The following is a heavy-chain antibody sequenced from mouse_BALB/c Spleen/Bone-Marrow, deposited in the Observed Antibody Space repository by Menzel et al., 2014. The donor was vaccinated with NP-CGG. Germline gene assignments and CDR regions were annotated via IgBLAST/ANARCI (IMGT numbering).Heavy chain of an antibody. D-gene: IGHD2-12*01. CDR3: ARVLRRSQDAMDY. V-gene: IGHV2-9*02. CDR1: GFSLTNFG. J-gene: IGHJ4*01. CDR2: IRAGGAT. Sequence: VMLVESGPGLVAPSQSLSITCTVSGFSLTNFGVHWVRQPPGKGLEWLGIIRAGGATDYHSALMSRLIISKDNSKSQVVLKMNSLQTDDTGMYYCARVLRRSQDAMDYWGQGPSVTVSS.